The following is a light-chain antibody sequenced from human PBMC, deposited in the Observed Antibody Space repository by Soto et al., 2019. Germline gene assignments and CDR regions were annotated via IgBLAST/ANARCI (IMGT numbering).Light chain of an antibody. J-gene: IGKJ2*01. CDR2: GAS. CDR1: QSVSSRY. CDR3: QQYGSSPPFT. V-gene: IGKV3-20*01. Sequence: EIVLTQSPGTMSLSPGERATLSCRASQSVSSRYLAWYQQKPGQAPRLLIYGASNRATGIPDRFSGSGSGTDFTLTISRLEPEDFAVYFCQQYGSSPPFTFGQGTKVEIK.